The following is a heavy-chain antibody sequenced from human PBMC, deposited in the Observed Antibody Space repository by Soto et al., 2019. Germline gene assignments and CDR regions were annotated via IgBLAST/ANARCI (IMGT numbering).Heavy chain of an antibody. V-gene: IGHV4-34*01. D-gene: IGHD5-12*01. J-gene: IGHJ4*02. CDR1: GGSFSGYY. Sequence: GTLSLTCAVYGGSFSGYYWSWIRQPPGKGLEWIGEIDHSGSTNYNPSLKSRVTISVDTSKNQFSLKLSSVTAADTAVYYCASGGYGRDYWGQGTLVTVSS. CDR3: ASGGYGRDY. CDR2: IDHSGST.